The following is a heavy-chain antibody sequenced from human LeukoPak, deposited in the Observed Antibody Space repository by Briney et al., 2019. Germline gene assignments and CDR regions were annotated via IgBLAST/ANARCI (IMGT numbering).Heavy chain of an antibody. Sequence: KPSETLSLTCAVYGGSFSGYYWSWIRQPPGKGLEWIGEINHSGSTNYNPSLKSRVTISVDTSKNQFSLKLSSVTAADTAVYYCARGLGYCSGGSCYSVGMDVWGQGTTVTVSS. CDR3: ARGLGYCSGGSCYSVGMDV. CDR1: GGSFSGYY. D-gene: IGHD2-15*01. J-gene: IGHJ6*02. CDR2: INHSGST. V-gene: IGHV4-34*01.